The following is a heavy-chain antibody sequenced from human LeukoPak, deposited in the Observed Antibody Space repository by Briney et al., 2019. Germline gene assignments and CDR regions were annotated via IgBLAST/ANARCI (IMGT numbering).Heavy chain of an antibody. CDR1: GGSISSSSYY. V-gene: IGHV4-39*07. Sequence: SETLSLTCTVSGGSISSSSYYWGWIRQPPGKGLEWIGSIYYTGSTYYNPSLKSRVTISVDTSKNEFSLKLSSVTAADTAVYYCARVKSGYDSRLDYWGQGTLVTVSS. J-gene: IGHJ4*02. CDR3: ARVKSGYDSRLDY. D-gene: IGHD5-12*01. CDR2: IYYTGST.